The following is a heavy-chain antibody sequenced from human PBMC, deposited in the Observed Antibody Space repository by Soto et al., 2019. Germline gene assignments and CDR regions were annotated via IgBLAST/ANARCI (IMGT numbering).Heavy chain of an antibody. CDR2: IIPILGIA. V-gene: IGHV1-69*02. D-gene: IGHD6-19*01. J-gene: IGHJ6*03. Sequence: QVQLVQSGAEVKKPGSSVKVSCKASGGTFSSYTISWVRQAPGQGLEWMGRIIPILGIANYAQKFQGRVTITADKSTSTAYMELSSLRSEDTAVYYCASISGDGDYYYYMDVWGKGTTVTVSS. CDR1: GGTFSSYT. CDR3: ASISGDGDYYYYMDV.